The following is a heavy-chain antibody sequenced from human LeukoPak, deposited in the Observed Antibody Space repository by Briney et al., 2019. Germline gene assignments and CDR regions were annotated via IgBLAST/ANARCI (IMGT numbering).Heavy chain of an antibody. Sequence: GGSLRLSCAASGNYWMHWVRQAPGKGLVWVSHINGDGSWTTYADSVKGRFTISRDNSKNTLYLQMNSLRAEDTAVYYCAKVLLGYGGINDAFDIWGQGTMVTVSS. J-gene: IGHJ3*02. CDR2: INGDGSWT. CDR3: AKVLLGYGGINDAFDI. V-gene: IGHV3-74*01. CDR1: GNYW. D-gene: IGHD4-23*01.